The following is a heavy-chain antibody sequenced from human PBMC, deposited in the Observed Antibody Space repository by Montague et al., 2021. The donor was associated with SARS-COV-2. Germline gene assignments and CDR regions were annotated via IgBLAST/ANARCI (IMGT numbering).Heavy chain of an antibody. CDR1: GGSISSYY. CDR2: MYYGGST. J-gene: IGHJ4*02. CDR3: ARDFDY. V-gene: IGHV4-59*13. Sequence: SETLSLTCTVSGGSISSYYWSWIRQPPGKGLEWIGYMYYGGSTNYNPSLKSRVTLSVDTSKNQFSLKLSSVTAAGTAVYYCARDFDYWGQGTLVTVSS.